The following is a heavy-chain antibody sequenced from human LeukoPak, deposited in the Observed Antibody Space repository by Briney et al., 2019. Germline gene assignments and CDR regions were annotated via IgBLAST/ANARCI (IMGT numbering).Heavy chain of an antibody. D-gene: IGHD2-2*01. Sequence: GGSLRLSCAASGFTFTRNAMAWGRQAPGEGLGWVSAIDGSVGTTFYADSVKGRVTISSVQSTNTAYLQMNSLRADDTAVYYCAKAHCSSTSCSRADNWGQGTLVTVSS. CDR1: GFTFTRNA. J-gene: IGHJ4*02. V-gene: IGHV3-23*01. CDR3: AKAHCSSTSCSRADN. CDR2: IDGSVGTT.